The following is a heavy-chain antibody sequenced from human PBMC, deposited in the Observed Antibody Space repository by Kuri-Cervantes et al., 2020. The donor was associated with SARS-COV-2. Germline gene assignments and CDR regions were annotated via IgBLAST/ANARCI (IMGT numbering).Heavy chain of an antibody. CDR1: GFTFSSYR. D-gene: IGHD4-17*01. CDR2: IRGGGYTT. V-gene: IGHV3-23*01. Sequence: GGSLRLSCAASGFTFSSYRMNWVRQAPGKGLEWISAIRGGGYTTYYADSVKGRFTISRDNFKNTLYLQMNNLRAEDTAVYYCAKDPNGDYVGAFDFWGQGTLVTVSS. CDR3: AKDPNGDYVGAFDF. J-gene: IGHJ3*01.